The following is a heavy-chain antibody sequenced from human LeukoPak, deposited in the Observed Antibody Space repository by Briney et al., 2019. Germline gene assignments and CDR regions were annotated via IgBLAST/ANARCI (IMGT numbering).Heavy chain of an antibody. CDR2: ISWISGSI. CDR1: GFTFDDYA. Sequence: PGRSLRLSCAASGFTFDDYAMHWVRQAPGKGLEWVSGISWISGSIGYADSVKGRFTISRDNANNLLYLQMNSLRAEDTAVYYCARDLAASTYHFDSSGLLDSRGQGTLVTVSS. V-gene: IGHV3-9*01. D-gene: IGHD3-22*01. CDR3: ARDLAASTYHFDSSGLLDS. J-gene: IGHJ4*02.